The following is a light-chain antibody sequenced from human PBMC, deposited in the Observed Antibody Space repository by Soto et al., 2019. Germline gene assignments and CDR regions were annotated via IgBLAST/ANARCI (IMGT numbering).Light chain of an antibody. V-gene: IGKV2-40*01. Sequence: EIVMTQTPLSLPVTPGEAASISCTSSQSLLDSDDGNTYLDWYLQKPGQSPQLLNHTLSDRASGVPDRFSGSESGTAFTLKITRVQAGDVEISYWMQRLDCPYNFGHGTKLEIK. J-gene: IGKJ2*01. CDR2: TLS. CDR1: QSLLDSDDGNTY. CDR3: MQRLDCPYN.